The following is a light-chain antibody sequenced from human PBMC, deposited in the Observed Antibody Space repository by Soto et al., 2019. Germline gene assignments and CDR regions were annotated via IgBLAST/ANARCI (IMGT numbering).Light chain of an antibody. CDR2: DVT. CDR3: CSYAGSYVV. V-gene: IGLV2-11*01. CDR1: SSDVGGFDY. Sequence: QSALTQPPSVSGSPGQSVTISCTGTSSDVGGFDYVSWYQQHPGKAPKLMIYDVTKRPSGVPGRFSGPKSGNTASLTISGLQAEDEADYYCCSYAGSYVVFGGGTKLTVL. J-gene: IGLJ2*01.